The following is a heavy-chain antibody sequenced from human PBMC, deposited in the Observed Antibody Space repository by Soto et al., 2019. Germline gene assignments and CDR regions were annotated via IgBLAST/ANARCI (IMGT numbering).Heavy chain of an antibody. CDR2: IYSGGST. CDR3: AREGVPAGLDY. J-gene: IGHJ4*02. CDR1: GFTVSSNY. D-gene: IGHD2-2*01. Sequence: GGSLRLSCAASGFTVSSNYMSWVRQAPGKGLEWVSVIYSGGSTYYADSVKGRFTISRDNSKNTLYLQMNSLSAEDTAVYYCAREGVPAGLDYWGQGTLVTVSS. V-gene: IGHV3-53*01.